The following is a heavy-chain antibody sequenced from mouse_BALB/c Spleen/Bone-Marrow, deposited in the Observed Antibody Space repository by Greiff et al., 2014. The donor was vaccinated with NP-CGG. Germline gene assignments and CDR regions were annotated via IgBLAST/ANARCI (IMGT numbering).Heavy chain of an antibody. D-gene: IGHD2-1*01. J-gene: IGHJ1*01. V-gene: IGHV2-6-5*01. CDR1: GFSLNDYG. CDR3: AKQYGNYDWYFDV. Sequence: VQGVESGPGLVAPSQSLSITCTVSGFSLNDYGVSWIRQPPGKGLEWPGVIWGGGSTYYNSALKSRLSISKDNSKSQVFLKMNSLQTDDTAMYYCAKQYGNYDWYFDVWGAGTTVTVSS. CDR2: IWGGGST.